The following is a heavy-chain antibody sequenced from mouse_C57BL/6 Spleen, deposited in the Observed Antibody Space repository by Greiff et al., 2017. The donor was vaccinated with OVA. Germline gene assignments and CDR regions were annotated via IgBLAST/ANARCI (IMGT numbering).Heavy chain of an antibody. CDR1: GFNIQDYY. CDR2: IDPEDGET. CDR3: ARSLPYWYFDV. J-gene: IGHJ1*03. V-gene: IGHV14-2*01. D-gene: IGHD6-1*01. Sequence: EVKLMESGAELVKPGASVKLSCTASGFNIQDYYMHWVKQRTEQGLEWIGRIDPEDGETKYAPKFQGKATITADTSANTAYLQLSSLTSEDTAVYYCARSLPYWYFDVWGTGTTVTVSS.